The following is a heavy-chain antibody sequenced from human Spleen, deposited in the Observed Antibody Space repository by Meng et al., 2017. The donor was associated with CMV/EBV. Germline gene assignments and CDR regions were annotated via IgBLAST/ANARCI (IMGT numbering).Heavy chain of an antibody. CDR2: ISSSSSYI. V-gene: IGHV3-21*01. D-gene: IGHD1-7*01. CDR1: GFTFSSYS. Sequence: GGSLRLSCAASGFTFSSYSMNWVRQAPGKGLEWVSSISSSSSYIYYADSVKGRFTISRDNAKNSLYLQMNSLRAEDTAVYYCARVLELPPYYYGMDVWGQGTTVTVSS. CDR3: ARVLELPPYYYGMDV. J-gene: IGHJ6*02.